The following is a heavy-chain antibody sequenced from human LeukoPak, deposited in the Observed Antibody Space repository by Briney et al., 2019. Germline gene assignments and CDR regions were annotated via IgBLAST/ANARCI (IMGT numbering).Heavy chain of an antibody. D-gene: IGHD6-19*01. CDR2: ISGSGGST. V-gene: IGHV3-23*01. Sequence: PGASLRLSCAASGFTFSSYAMSWVRQAPGKGLEWASAISGSGGSTYYADSVKGRFTISRDNSKNTLYLQMNSLRAEDTAVYYCAKDIRKAVAGSIFDYWGQGTLVTVSS. CDR1: GFTFSSYA. J-gene: IGHJ4*02. CDR3: AKDIRKAVAGSIFDY.